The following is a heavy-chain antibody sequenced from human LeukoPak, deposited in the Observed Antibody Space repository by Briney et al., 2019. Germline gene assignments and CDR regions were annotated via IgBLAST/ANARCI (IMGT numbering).Heavy chain of an antibody. V-gene: IGHV1-2*06. CDR3: ARGGDDSGLYFAY. D-gene: IGHD3-22*01. Sequence: EASVKVSCKASGYSFTGFYIHWVRQAPGQGLEWMARINPQSGATNYAQKFKGRITTTRDMSITTAYMEVTTLRSDDTAVYYCARGGDDSGLYFAYWGQGTLVTVSS. CDR1: GYSFTGFY. CDR2: INPQSGAT. J-gene: IGHJ4*02.